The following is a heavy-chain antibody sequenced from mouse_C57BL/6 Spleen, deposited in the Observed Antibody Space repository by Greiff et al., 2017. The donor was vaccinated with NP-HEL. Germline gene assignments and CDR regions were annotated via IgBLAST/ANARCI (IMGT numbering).Heavy chain of an antibody. CDR3: ARTTGGGFDY. J-gene: IGHJ2*01. V-gene: IGHV1-61*01. CDR1: GYTFTSYW. Sequence: VQLQQPGAELVRPGSSVKLSCKASGYTFTSYWMDWVKQRPGQGLEWIGNIYPSDSETHYNQKFKDKATLTVDKSSSTAYMQLSSLTSEDSAVYYCARTTGGGFDYWGQGTTLTVSS. D-gene: IGHD1-1*01. CDR2: IYPSDSET.